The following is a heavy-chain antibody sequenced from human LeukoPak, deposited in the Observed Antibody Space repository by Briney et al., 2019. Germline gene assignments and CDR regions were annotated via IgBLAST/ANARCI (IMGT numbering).Heavy chain of an antibody. CDR1: GGSISSSNYY. J-gene: IGHJ4*02. D-gene: IGHD2-21*02. CDR3: AGLVVVTATIDY. CDR2: IFYSGST. Sequence: SETLSLTCTVSGGSISSSNYYWGWIRQPPGKGLEWIGNIFYSGSTYYNPSLKSRVTISVDTSKNQSSLRLSSVTAADTAVYYCAGLVVVTATIDYWGQGTLVTVSS. V-gene: IGHV4-39*01.